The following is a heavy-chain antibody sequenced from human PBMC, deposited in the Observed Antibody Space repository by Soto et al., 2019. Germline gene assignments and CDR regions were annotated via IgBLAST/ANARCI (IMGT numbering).Heavy chain of an antibody. CDR2: ISYDGSNK. CDR1: GFTFSSYT. Sequence: LSLSCAASGFTFSSYTMHWVRQAPGKGLEWVAVISYDGSNKYYADSVKGRFTISRDNSKNTLYLQMNSLRAEDTAVYYCARDRGPSSSWYVRGYYYGMDVWGQGTTVTVSS. J-gene: IGHJ6*02. V-gene: IGHV3-30-3*01. D-gene: IGHD6-13*01. CDR3: ARDRGPSSSWYVRGYYYGMDV.